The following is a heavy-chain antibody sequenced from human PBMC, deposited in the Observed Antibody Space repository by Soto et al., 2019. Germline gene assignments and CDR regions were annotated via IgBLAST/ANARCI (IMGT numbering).Heavy chain of an antibody. Sequence: GGSLRLSCAASEFTFSSYDMHWVRQAPGKGLEWVAVISYDGSKKYYADSVKGRFTISRDNSKNTLDLQMNSLRAEDAAVYYCAKSPGMYYYDSSGYYHYDYWGQGTLVTVSS. V-gene: IGHV3-30-3*02. CDR1: EFTFSSYD. CDR3: AKSPGMYYYDSSGYYHYDY. J-gene: IGHJ4*02. CDR2: ISYDGSKK. D-gene: IGHD3-22*01.